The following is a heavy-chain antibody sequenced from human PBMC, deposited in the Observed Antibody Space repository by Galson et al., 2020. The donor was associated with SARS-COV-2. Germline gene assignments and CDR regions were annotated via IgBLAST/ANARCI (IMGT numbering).Heavy chain of an antibody. Sequence: SQTLSLTCTVSGGSISSSSYYWGWIRQPPGKGLEWIGSIYYSGSTYYNPSLKSRVTISVDTSKNQFSLKLSSVTAADPAVYYCARDPQVPAAAFDIWGQGTMVTVSS. V-gene: IGHV4-39*07. D-gene: IGHD2-2*01. CDR3: ARDPQVPAAAFDI. CDR1: GGSISSSSYY. CDR2: IYYSGST. J-gene: IGHJ3*02.